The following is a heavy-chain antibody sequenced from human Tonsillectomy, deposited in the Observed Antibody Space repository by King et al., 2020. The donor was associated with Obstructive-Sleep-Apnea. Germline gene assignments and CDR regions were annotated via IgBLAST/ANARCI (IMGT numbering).Heavy chain of an antibody. Sequence: VQLQESGPGLVKPSQTLSLTCTVSGGSIISGGYYWIWIRQHPGKGLEWIAYIHYSGSTYYNPSLESRVTISVDTSKNQFSLKLSSVTAADTAVYYCARRGPTAIDYWGQGTLVTVSS. CDR1: GGSIISGGYY. V-gene: IGHV4-31*03. J-gene: IGHJ4*02. CDR2: IHYSGST. CDR3: ARRGPTAIDY.